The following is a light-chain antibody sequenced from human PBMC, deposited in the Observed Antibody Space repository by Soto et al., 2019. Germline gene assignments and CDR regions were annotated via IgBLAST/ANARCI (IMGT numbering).Light chain of an antibody. CDR2: GAS. J-gene: IGKJ1*01. Sequence: EIGMTQSPASLSVSPGERATLSCSASQSVSSNLAWYQQKPGQAPRLLIYGASTRATGIPARFSGSGSGTEFTLTISSLQSEDFAVYYCQQYNNWPPATFGQGTKVDIK. CDR1: QSVSSN. V-gene: IGKV3-15*01. CDR3: QQYNNWPPAT.